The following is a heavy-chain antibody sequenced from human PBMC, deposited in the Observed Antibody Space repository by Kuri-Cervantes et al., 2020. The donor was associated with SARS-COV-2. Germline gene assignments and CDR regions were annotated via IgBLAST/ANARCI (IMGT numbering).Heavy chain of an antibody. J-gene: IGHJ4*02. V-gene: IGHV4-59*01. CDR2: IYYSGST. CDR3: ARAGYYFDY. CDR1: GGSISSYY. Sequence: GSLRLPCTVSGGSISSYYWSWIRQPPGKGLEWIGYIYYSGSTNYNPSLKSQVTISVDTSKNQFSLKLSSVTAADTAVYYCARAGYYFDYWGQGTLVTVSS.